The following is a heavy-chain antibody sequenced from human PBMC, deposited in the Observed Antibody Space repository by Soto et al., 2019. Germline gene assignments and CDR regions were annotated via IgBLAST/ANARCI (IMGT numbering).Heavy chain of an antibody. J-gene: IGHJ5*02. CDR1: GGSISSSIYY. CDR2: IYYSGST. D-gene: IGHD6-6*01. CDR3: ARNRARNWLDP. Sequence: PSETLSLTCIVSGGSISSSIYYWGWIRQPPGKGLEWIGSIYYSGSTNYNLSLKSRVTISVDTSKNQFSLKLSSVTAADTAVFYCARNRARNWLDPWGQGTLITVYS. V-gene: IGHV4-39*01.